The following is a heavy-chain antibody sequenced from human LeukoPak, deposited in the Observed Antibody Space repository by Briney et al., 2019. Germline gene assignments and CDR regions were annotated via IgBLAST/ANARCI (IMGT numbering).Heavy chain of an antibody. V-gene: IGHV1-69*13. CDR3: ARERYCSSTSCYAGEYFQH. Sequence: EASVKVSYKASGGTFSSYAISWVRQAPGQGLEWMGGIIPIFGTANYAQKFQGRVTITADESTSTAYMELSSLRSEDTAVYYCARERYCSSTSCYAGEYFQHWGQGTLVTVSS. CDR1: GGTFSSYA. CDR2: IIPIFGTA. J-gene: IGHJ1*01. D-gene: IGHD2-2*01.